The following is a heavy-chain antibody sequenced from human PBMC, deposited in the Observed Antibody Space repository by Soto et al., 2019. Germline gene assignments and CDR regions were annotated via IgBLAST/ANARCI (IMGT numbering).Heavy chain of an antibody. D-gene: IGHD3-22*01. CDR1: CGSVSSGSYY. CDR2: INYSGST. J-gene: IGHJ4*02. Sequence: QVQLQESGPGLVKPSETLSLTCTVSCGSVSSGSYYWTWMRQPPGKGLEWIGYINYSGSTSYNPSLKGRVAISVDTSKKQFSLKVSSVTAADTAVYYCARDGDTSGYYYFDYWGQGTLVTVSS. V-gene: IGHV4-61*01. CDR3: ARDGDTSGYYYFDY.